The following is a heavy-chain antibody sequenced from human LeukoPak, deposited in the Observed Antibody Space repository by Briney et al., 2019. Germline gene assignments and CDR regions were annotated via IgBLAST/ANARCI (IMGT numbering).Heavy chain of an antibody. CDR1: DFTFSSYW. V-gene: IGHV3-7*01. Sequence: GGSLRLSCAASDFTFSSYWMSWVCQAPGKGLEWVANINQDGSDKRYMDSVRGRFTISRDNAKNSLSLHMDSLRAEDTAVYYCARVGYNWDDDGVDYWGQGTLVTVSS. D-gene: IGHD1-1*01. J-gene: IGHJ4*02. CDR3: ARVGYNWDDDGVDY. CDR2: INQDGSDK.